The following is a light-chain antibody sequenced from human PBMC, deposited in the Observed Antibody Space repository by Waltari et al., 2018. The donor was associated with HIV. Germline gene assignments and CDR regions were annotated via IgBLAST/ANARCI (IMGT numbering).Light chain of an antibody. CDR2: KTS. J-gene: IGKJ2*01. V-gene: IGKV1-5*03. CDR3: QQYNSLPYT. CDR1: QSISSW. Sequence: DIQMTQPPSTLSASVGDRVTIGCRASQSISSWLAWYQQKPGKAPKLLVYKTSTLESGVPSRFGGSGSGTEFTLTISSLQPDDFATYYCQQYNSLPYTFGQGTKLEI.